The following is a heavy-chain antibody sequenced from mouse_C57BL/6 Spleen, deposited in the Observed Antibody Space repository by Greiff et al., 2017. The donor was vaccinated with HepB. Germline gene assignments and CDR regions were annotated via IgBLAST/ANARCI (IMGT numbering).Heavy chain of an antibody. J-gene: IGHJ3*01. D-gene: IGHD3-2*02. V-gene: IGHV1-50*01. CDR1: GYTFTSYW. CDR2: IDPSDSYT. CDR3: ARRLRLRGFAY. Sequence: VQLQQPGAELVKPGASVKLSCKASGYTFTSYWMQWVKQRPGQGLEWIGEIDPSDSYTNYNQKFKGKATLTVDTSSSTAYMQLSSLTSEDSAVYYCARRLRLRGFAYWGQGTLVTVSA.